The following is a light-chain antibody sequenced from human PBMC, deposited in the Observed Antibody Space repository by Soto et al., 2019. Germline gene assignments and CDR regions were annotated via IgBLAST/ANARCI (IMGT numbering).Light chain of an antibody. CDR2: EVS. V-gene: IGLV2-8*01. CDR1: SSDVGGYNF. J-gene: IGLJ2*01. Sequence: QSVLTQPRSVSGSPGQSVTISCTGTSSDVGGYNFVSWFQQHPGKAPKLIIYEVSKRPSGVPDRFSGSKSGNTASLTVSGLQAEDEADYYCSSYAGSNNVVFGGGTKLTVL. CDR3: SSYAGSNNVV.